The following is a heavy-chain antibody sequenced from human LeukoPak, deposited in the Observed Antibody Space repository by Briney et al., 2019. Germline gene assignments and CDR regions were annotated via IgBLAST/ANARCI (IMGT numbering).Heavy chain of an antibody. J-gene: IGHJ6*03. Sequence: SETLSLTCAVYGGSFSGYYWSWIRQPPGKGLEWIGEINHSGSTNYNPSLKSRVTISVDTSKNQFSLKLSSVTAADTAVYYCARYRGYSYGTDYMDVWGKGTTVTVSS. CDR2: INHSGST. CDR3: ARYRGYSYGTDYMDV. D-gene: IGHD5-18*01. CDR1: GGSFSGYY. V-gene: IGHV4-34*01.